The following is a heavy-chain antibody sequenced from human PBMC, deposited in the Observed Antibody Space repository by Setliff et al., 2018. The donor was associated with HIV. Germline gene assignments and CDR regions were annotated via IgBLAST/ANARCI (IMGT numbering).Heavy chain of an antibody. V-gene: IGHV1-46*01. D-gene: IGHD6-19*01. CDR3: ASGRGEYSSGWYRNALDI. Sequence: ASVKVSCKASGYTFTNYFVHWVRQAPRQGLEWMAIINPSGGSTTYAQRFQGRVTMTRDTSTSTAYMELRSLRSDDTAIYYCASGRGEYSSGWYRNALDIWGQGTMVTVSS. J-gene: IGHJ3*02. CDR1: GYTFTNYF. CDR2: INPSGGST.